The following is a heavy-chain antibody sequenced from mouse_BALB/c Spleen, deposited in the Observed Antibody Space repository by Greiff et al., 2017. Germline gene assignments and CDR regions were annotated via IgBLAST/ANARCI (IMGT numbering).Heavy chain of an antibody. CDR3: ARDWGGNYLDY. CDR2: ISSGGSYT. CDR1: GFTFSSYA. Sequence: EVKLMESGGGLVKPGGSLKLSCAASGFTFSSYAMSWVRQSPEKRLEWVAEISSGGSYTYYPDTVTGRFTISRDNAKNTLYLEMSSLRSEDTAMYYCARDWGGNYLDYWGQGTTLTVSS. J-gene: IGHJ2*01. V-gene: IGHV5-9-4*01.